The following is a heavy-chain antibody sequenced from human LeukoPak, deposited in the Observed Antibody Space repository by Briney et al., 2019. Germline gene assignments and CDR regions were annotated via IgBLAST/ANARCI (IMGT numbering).Heavy chain of an antibody. CDR2: ISSSSSYI. CDR1: GFTFSSYR. CDR3: ARDSPPDYYGMDV. V-gene: IGHV3-21*01. J-gene: IGHJ6*02. Sequence: PGGSLRLSCAASGFTFSSYRMNWVRQAPGKGLEWVSSISSSSSYIYYADSVKGRFTISRDNAKNSLYLQMNSLRAEDTAVYYCARDSPPDYYGMDVWGQGTTVTVSS.